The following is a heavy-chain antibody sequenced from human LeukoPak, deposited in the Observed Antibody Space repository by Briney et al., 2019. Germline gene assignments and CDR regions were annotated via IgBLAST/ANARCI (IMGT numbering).Heavy chain of an antibody. CDR2: IIPILGIA. D-gene: IGHD2-2*01. V-gene: IGHV1-69*04. CDR1: GGTFSSYA. J-gene: IGHJ6*02. CDR3: ARADVVVVPAATGGYYYYGMDV. Sequence: SVKVSCKASGGTFSSYAISWVRQAPGQGLEWMGRIIPILGIANYAQKFQGRVTITADKSTSTAYMELSSPRSEDTAVYYCARADVVVVPAATGGYYYYGMDVWGQGTTVTVSS.